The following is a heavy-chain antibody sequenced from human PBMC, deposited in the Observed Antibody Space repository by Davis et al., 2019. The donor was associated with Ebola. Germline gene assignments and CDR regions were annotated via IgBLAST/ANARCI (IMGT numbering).Heavy chain of an antibody. CDR2: INHSGST. CDR3: ARLSRYSSSPIDY. D-gene: IGHD6-13*01. J-gene: IGHJ4*02. Sequence: MPSETLSLTCAVYGGSFSGYYWSWIRQPPGKGLEWIGEINHSGSTNYNPSLKSRVTISVDKSKNQFSLKLSSVTAADTAVYYCARLSRYSSSPIDYWGQGTLVTVSS. CDR1: GGSFSGYY. V-gene: IGHV4-34*01.